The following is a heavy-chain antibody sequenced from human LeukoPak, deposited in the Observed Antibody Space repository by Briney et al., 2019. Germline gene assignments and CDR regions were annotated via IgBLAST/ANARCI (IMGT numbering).Heavy chain of an antibody. V-gene: IGHV4-34*01. CDR1: GGSFSGYY. D-gene: IGHD2-8*01. CDR3: ARDSPEHLMD. J-gene: IGHJ4*02. Sequence: SETLSLTCAVYGGSFSGYYWSWIRQPPGKGLEWIGEINHSGSTNYNPSLKSRVTTSVDTSKNQFSLKLSSVTAADTAVYYCARDSPEHLMDWGQGTLVTVSS. CDR2: INHSGST.